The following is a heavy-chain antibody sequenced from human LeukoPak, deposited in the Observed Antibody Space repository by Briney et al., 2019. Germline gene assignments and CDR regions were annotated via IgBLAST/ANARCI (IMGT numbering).Heavy chain of an antibody. CDR1: GFSFSNYN. CDR2: ISWNSGSI. CDR3: AKGHQGVRGPFDY. Sequence: GGSLRLSCTASGFSFSNYNMNWVRQAPGKGLEWVSGISWNSGSIGYADSVKGRFTISRDNAKNSLYLQMNSLRAEDTALYYCAKGHQGVRGPFDYWGQGTLVTVSS. D-gene: IGHD3-10*01. J-gene: IGHJ4*02. V-gene: IGHV3-9*01.